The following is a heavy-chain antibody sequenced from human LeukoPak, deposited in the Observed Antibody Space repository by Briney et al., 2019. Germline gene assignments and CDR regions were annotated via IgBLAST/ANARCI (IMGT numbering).Heavy chain of an antibody. D-gene: IGHD2-2*02. V-gene: IGHV4-4*09. CDR1: GGPISSYY. CDR2: IYTSGST. Sequence: SETLSLTCTVSGGPISSYYWSWIRQPPGKGLEWIGYIYTSGSTNYNPSLKSRVTISVDTSKNQFSLKLSSVTAADTAVYYCARLVVPAAIRDYYYYMDVWGKGTTVTVSS. J-gene: IGHJ6*03. CDR3: ARLVVPAAIRDYYYYMDV.